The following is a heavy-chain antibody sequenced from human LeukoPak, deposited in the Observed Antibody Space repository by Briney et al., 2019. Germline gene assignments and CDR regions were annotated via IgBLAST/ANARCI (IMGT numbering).Heavy chain of an antibody. Sequence: GGSLRLSCAASGFTFSSYAMHWVRQAPGKGLEWVAVISYDGSNKYYADSVKGRFTISRDNSKNTLYLQMNSLRAEDTAVYYCAKVRWYCSSTSCYIEYFQHWGQGTLVTVSS. CDR2: ISYDGSNK. V-gene: IGHV3-30-3*01. CDR1: GFTFSSYA. CDR3: AKVRWYCSSTSCYIEYFQH. D-gene: IGHD2-2*02. J-gene: IGHJ1*01.